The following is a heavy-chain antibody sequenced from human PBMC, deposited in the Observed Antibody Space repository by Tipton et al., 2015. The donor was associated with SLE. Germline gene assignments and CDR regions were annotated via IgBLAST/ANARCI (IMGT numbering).Heavy chain of an antibody. CDR1: GGSFSDYY. V-gene: IGHV4-34*01. Sequence: GLVKPSETPSLTCAVYGGSFSDYYWSWIRQPPGKGLEWIGETNHSGSTNYNPSLKSRVTISVDRSKNQFSLKLSSVTAADTAVYYCARMDIVVVIAAAFDIWGQGTMVTVSS. CDR2: TNHSGST. CDR3: ARMDIVVVIAAAFDI. D-gene: IGHD2-21*01. J-gene: IGHJ3*02.